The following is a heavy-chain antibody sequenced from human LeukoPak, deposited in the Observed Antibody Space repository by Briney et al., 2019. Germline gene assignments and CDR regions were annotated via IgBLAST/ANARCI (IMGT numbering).Heavy chain of an antibody. CDR1: GYTFTGYY. CDR3: ARVGGYGYYYYYYMDV. D-gene: IGHD3-22*01. V-gene: IGHV1-2*06. Sequence: ASVKVSCKASGYTFTGYYMHWVRQAPGQGLEWMGRINPNSGGTNYAQKFQGRVTMTRDTSISTAYTELSRLRSDDTAVYYCARVGGYGYYYYYYMDVWGKGTTVTVSS. J-gene: IGHJ6*03. CDR2: INPNSGGT.